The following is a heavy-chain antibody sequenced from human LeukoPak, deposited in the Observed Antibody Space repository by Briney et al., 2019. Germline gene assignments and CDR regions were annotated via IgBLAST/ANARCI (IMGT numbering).Heavy chain of an antibody. CDR1: GGSISSYY. D-gene: IGHD3-10*01. V-gene: IGHV4-4*07. CDR3: ARVPYGSGSTNWFDP. Sequence: PSETLSLTCTVSGGSISSYYWSWIRQPPGKGLEWIGRIYTTGSTTYNPSLKSRVTISVDTSKNQFSLKLSSVTAADTAVYYCARVPYGSGSTNWFDPWGQGTLVTVSS. J-gene: IGHJ5*02. CDR2: IYTTGST.